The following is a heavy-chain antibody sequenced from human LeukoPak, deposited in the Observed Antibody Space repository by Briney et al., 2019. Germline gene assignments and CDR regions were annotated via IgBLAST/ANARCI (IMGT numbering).Heavy chain of an antibody. CDR2: IIPIFGTA. D-gene: IGHD6-19*01. CDR3: ARDEPTYSSGWYY. V-gene: IGHV1-69*13. J-gene: IGHJ4*02. CDR1: GGTFSSYA. Sequence: ASVKVSCKASGGTFSSYAISWVRQAPGQGLEWMGGIIPIFGTANYAQKFQGRVTITADESTSTAYMELRSLRSDDTAVYYCARDEPTYSSGWYYWGQGTLVTVSS.